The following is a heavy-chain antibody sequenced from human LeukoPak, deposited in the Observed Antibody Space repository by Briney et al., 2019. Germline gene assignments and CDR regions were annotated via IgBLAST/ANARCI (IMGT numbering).Heavy chain of an antibody. CDR3: ARARDDQLTNFDY. Sequence: SETLSLTCTVSGGSISSSIYYWGWIRQPPGKGLEWIGSIYYSGSTYYNPSLKSRVTISVDTSKNQFSLKLSSVTAADTAVYYCARARDDQLTNFDYWGQGTLVTVSS. CDR2: IYYSGST. V-gene: IGHV4-39*01. D-gene: IGHD1-1*01. J-gene: IGHJ4*02. CDR1: GGSISSSIYY.